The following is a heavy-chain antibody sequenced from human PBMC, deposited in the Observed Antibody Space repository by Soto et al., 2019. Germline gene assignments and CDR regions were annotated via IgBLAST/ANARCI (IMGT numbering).Heavy chain of an antibody. CDR1: GYTFTSYG. J-gene: IGHJ2*01. CDR3: ARDLPLTYYDFWSGFEDWYFDL. Sequence: QVQLVQSGAEVKKPGASVKVSCKASGYTFTSYGISWVRQAPGQGLEWMGWISAYNGNTNYAQKLQGRVTMTTDTSTSTAYMELRSLRSDDTAEYYCARDLPLTYYDFWSGFEDWYFDLWGRGTLVPVSS. V-gene: IGHV1-18*01. D-gene: IGHD3-3*01. CDR2: ISAYNGNT.